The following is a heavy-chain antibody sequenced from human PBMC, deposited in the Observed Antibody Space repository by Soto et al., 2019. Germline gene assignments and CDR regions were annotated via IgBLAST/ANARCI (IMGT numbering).Heavy chain of an antibody. J-gene: IGHJ6*02. D-gene: IGHD6-19*01. CDR1: GYTFTSYY. CDR3: TTDGGGFRSGWYDYYYGMDV. Sequence: ASVKVSCKASGYTFTSYYMHWVRQAPGQGLECMGIINPSGGSTSYAQKFQGRVTMTRDTSTSTVYMELSSLRSEDTAVYYCTTDGGGFRSGWYDYYYGMDVWGQGTTVTVSS. CDR2: INPSGGST. V-gene: IGHV1-46*01.